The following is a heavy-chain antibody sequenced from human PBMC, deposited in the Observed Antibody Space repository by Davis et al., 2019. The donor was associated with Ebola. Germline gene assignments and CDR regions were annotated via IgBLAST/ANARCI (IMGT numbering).Heavy chain of an antibody. D-gene: IGHD5-12*01. CDR1: GFTFSSYA. CDR2: ISGSGGST. Sequence: PGGSLRLSCAASGFTFSSYAMSWVRQAPGKGLEWVSAISGSGGSTYYADSVKGRFTISRDNSKNTLYLQMNSLRAEDTAVYYCAKGTAVVATIEEDDAFDIWGQGTMVTVSS. CDR3: AKGTAVVATIEEDDAFDI. J-gene: IGHJ3*02. V-gene: IGHV3-23*01.